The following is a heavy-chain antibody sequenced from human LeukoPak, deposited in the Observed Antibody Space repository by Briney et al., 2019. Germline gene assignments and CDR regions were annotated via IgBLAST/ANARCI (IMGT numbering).Heavy chain of an antibody. CDR1: GFTFSSYG. CDR3: ARVRRPYSSSWYHFDY. Sequence: GGSLRLSCAASGFTFSSYGMHWVRQAPGKGLEWVAVISYDGSNKYYADSVKGRFTISRDNSKNTLYLQMNSLRAEDTAVYYCARVRRPYSSSWYHFDYWGQGTLVTVSS. D-gene: IGHD6-13*01. J-gene: IGHJ4*02. CDR2: ISYDGSNK. V-gene: IGHV3-30*03.